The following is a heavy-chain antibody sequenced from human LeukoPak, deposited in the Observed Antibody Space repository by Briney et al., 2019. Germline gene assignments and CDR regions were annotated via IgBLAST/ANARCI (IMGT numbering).Heavy chain of an antibody. D-gene: IGHD2-2*01. CDR2: ISGSGGST. Sequence: GGSLRLSCAASGFPFSTNDMTWVRQAPGKGLEWVSAISGSGGSTYYADSVKGRFTISRDNSKNTLYLQMNSLRAEDTAVYYCAKDSLIIVPAANTGDYYWGQGTLVTVSS. J-gene: IGHJ4*02. V-gene: IGHV3-23*01. CDR1: GFPFSTND. CDR3: AKDSLIIVPAANTGDYY.